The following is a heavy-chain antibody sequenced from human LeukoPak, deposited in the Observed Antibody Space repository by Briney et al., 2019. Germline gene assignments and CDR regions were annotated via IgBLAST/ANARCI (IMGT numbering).Heavy chain of an antibody. CDR3: ASSVGSSDAFDI. V-gene: IGHV4-59*01. CDR2: IYYSGST. J-gene: IGHJ3*02. CDR1: GGSISSYY. Sequence: KPSETLSLTCTVSGGSISSYYWSWIRQPPGKGLEWIGYIYYSGSTNYNPSLKSRVTISVDTSKNQFSLKLSSVTAADTAVYYCASSVGSSDAFDIWGQGTMVTVSS. D-gene: IGHD2-15*01.